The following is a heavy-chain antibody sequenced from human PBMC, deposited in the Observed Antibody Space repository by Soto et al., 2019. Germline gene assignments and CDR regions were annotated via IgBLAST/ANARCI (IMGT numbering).Heavy chain of an antibody. Sequence: PGGSLRLSCAASGFTFSSYAMSWVRQAPGKGLEWVSAISGSGGSTYYADSVKGRFTISRDNSKNTLYLQMNSLRAEDTAVYYCARDPISMVRGVISDYYWGQGTLVTVSS. CDR1: GFTFSSYA. CDR2: ISGSGGST. J-gene: IGHJ4*02. D-gene: IGHD3-10*01. V-gene: IGHV3-23*01. CDR3: ARDPISMVRGVISDYY.